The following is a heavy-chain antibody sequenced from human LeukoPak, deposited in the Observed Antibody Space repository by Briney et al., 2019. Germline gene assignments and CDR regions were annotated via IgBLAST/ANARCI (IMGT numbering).Heavy chain of an antibody. CDR2: INPNSGGT. J-gene: IGHJ1*01. D-gene: IGHD2-15*01. CDR1: GYTFTGYY. Sequence: GASVKVSCKASGYTFTGYYMHWVRQAPGQGLEWMGWINPNSGGTNYAQKFQGWVTMTRDTSISTAYMELSRLRSGDTAVYYCARARRYCSGGSCYPEYFQHWGQGTLVTVSS. V-gene: IGHV1-2*04. CDR3: ARARRYCSGGSCYPEYFQH.